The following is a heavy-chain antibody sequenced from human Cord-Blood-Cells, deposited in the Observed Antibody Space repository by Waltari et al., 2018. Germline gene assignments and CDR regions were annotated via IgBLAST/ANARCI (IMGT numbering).Heavy chain of an antibody. V-gene: IGHV4-31*03. CDR3: VGLIRGFLKLGRDV. D-gene: IGHD7-27*01. J-gene: IGHJ6*02. Sequence: QVQLQESGPGLVKPSQTLSLTCTVSGGSISSGGYYWSWIRQHPGKGLEWIGYIYYSGSTYYNPSLKSRVTISVDTSKNQFSLKLSSVTAADTAVYYCVGLIRGFLKLGRDVWGQGTTVTVSS. CDR1: GGSISSGGYY. CDR2: IYYSGST.